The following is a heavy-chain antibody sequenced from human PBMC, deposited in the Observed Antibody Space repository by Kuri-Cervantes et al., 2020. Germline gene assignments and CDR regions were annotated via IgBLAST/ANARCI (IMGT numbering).Heavy chain of an antibody. D-gene: IGHD3-3*01. J-gene: IGHJ4*02. Sequence: LSLTCAASGLTVSSNYMSWVRQAPGKGLEWVAVIWYDGSNKYYADSVKGRFTISRDNSKNTLYLQMNSLRAEDTAVYYCARDLGHYDFPEYYFDYWGQGTLVTVSS. V-gene: IGHV3-33*08. CDR3: ARDLGHYDFPEYYFDY. CDR2: IWYDGSNK. CDR1: GLTVSSNY.